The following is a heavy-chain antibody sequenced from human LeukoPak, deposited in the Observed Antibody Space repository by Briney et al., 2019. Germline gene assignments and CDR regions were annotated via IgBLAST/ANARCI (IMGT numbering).Heavy chain of an antibody. Sequence: PGGSLRLSCAASGFTFSSYSMNWVRQAPGKGLGWVAVISYDGGNKYYADSVKGRFTISRDNSKNTVYLQMNSLRAEDAAVYYCARTYCSSTSCNFDYWGQGTLVTVSS. CDR3: ARTYCSSTSCNFDY. CDR1: GFTFSSYS. J-gene: IGHJ4*02. V-gene: IGHV3-30*03. CDR2: ISYDGGNK. D-gene: IGHD2-2*01.